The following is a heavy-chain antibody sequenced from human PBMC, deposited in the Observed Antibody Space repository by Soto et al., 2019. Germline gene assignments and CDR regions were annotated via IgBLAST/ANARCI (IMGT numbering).Heavy chain of an antibody. D-gene: IGHD2-15*01. CDR3: ARDKVAATYYYYGMDV. J-gene: IGHJ6*02. CDR2: INAGNGNT. Sequence: ASVKVSCKASGYTFPSYAMHWVRQAPGQRLEWMGWINAGNGNTKYSQKFQGRVTITRDTSASTAYMELSSLRSEDTAVYYCARDKVAATYYYYGMDVWGQGTTVTVSS. CDR1: GYTFPSYA. V-gene: IGHV1-3*01.